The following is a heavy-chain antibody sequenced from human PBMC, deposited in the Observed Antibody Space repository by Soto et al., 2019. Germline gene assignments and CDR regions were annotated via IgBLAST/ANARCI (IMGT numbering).Heavy chain of an antibody. CDR1: GFTFSSYS. Sequence: GGSLRLSCAASGFTFSSYSMNWVRQAPGKGLEWVSSISSSSSYIYYADSVKGRFIISRDNSKNRLYLQMNSLRAEDTAVYYCASDLVGASDSYGLDVWGQGTPVTVSS. CDR2: ISSSSSYI. CDR3: ASDLVGASDSYGLDV. J-gene: IGHJ6*02. D-gene: IGHD1-26*01. V-gene: IGHV3-21*01.